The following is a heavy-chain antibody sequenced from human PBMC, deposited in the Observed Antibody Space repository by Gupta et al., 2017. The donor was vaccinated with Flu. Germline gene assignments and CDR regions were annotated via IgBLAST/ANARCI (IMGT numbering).Heavy chain of an antibody. J-gene: IGHJ4*02. CDR1: GFNFRNSE. V-gene: IGHV3-48*03. CDR3: ARGHWDN. Sequence: EAPLVESGGGLVPHGGYLRLSCAASGFNFRNSEMSWVRQAPGSGLEWVSFISQTPSTYYTDPVRGRFTISRDNANNSVYLQMTGLKDEDTAVYYCARGHWDNWGQGTPVAVSS. CDR2: ISQTPST.